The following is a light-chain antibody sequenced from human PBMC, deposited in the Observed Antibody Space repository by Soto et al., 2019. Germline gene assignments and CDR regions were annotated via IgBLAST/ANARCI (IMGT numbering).Light chain of an antibody. CDR2: GAS. Sequence: EIVLTHSPGTLSLSPLEIATLSFSASQSVINNYLAWYQQKPGQAPRLLIYGASNRATGIPDRFSGSGSGTDFTLTISRLEPEDFAVYYCQKYGSSPINFGQGTRLEIK. CDR3: QKYGSSPIN. V-gene: IGKV3-20*01. J-gene: IGKJ5*01. CDR1: QSVINNY.